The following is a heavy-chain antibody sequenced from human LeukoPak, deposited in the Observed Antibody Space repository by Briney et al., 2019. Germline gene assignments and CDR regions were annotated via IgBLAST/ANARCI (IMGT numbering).Heavy chain of an antibody. CDR3: ARDGSGSYSTYYFDY. CDR1: GYTFTSYY. V-gene: IGHV1-46*01. Sequence: ASVKVSCKASGYTFTSYYMHWVRQAPGQGLEWMGIINPSGDSTSYAQKFQGGVTMTRDTSTSTVYMELSSPRSEDTAVYYCARDGSGSYSTYYFDYWGQGTLVTVSS. CDR2: INPSGDST. J-gene: IGHJ4*02. D-gene: IGHD3-10*01.